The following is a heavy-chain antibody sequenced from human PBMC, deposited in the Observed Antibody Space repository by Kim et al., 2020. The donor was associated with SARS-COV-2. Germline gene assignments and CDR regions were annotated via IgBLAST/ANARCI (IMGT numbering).Heavy chain of an antibody. V-gene: IGHV3-48*02. CDR3: ARDMQRPYYYYYGMDV. CDR1: GFTFSSYS. D-gene: IGHD2-2*01. J-gene: IGHJ6*02. CDR2: ISSSSSTI. Sequence: GGSLRLSCAASGFTFSSYSMNWVRQAPGKGLEWVSYISSSSSTIYYADSVKGRFTISRDNAKNSLYLQMNSLRDEDTAVYYCARDMQRPYYYYYGMDVWGQGTTVTVSS.